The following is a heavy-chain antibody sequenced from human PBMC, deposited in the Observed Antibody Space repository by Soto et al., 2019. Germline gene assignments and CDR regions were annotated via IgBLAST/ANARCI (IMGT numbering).Heavy chain of an antibody. D-gene: IGHD5-18*01. CDR1: GDSIRNYY. V-gene: IGHV4-59*01. CDR3: ARVKRGYSYGSIIDF. J-gene: IGHJ4*01. CDR2: IFYSGST. Sequence: SETLSLTCTVSGDSIRNYYRSWIRQPPGKGLEYIGYIFYSGSTTYNPSLKSRVAMSVDTSGNQFALKLRSVTAADTATYYCARVKRGYSYGSIIDFWGRGTLVTVSS.